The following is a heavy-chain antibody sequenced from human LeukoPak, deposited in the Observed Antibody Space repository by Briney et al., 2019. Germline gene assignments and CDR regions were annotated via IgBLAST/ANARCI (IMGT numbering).Heavy chain of an antibody. CDR3: ARDPGGIAVPGLGFAFDI. Sequence: GGSLRLSCAASGFTFSSYSMDRVRQAPGKGLEWVSSISSTSNYIYYADSVKGRFTISRDNAKNSLFLQMNSLRAEDTAVYYCARDPGGIAVPGLGFAFDIWGQGTMVTVSS. V-gene: IGHV3-21*01. CDR2: ISSTSNYI. D-gene: IGHD6-19*01. J-gene: IGHJ3*02. CDR1: GFTFSSYS.